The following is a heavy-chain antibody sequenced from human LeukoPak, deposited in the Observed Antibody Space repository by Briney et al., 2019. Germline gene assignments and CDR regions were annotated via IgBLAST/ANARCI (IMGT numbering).Heavy chain of an antibody. D-gene: IGHD3-16*01. CDR2: IYYSGST. J-gene: IGHJ5*02. CDR1: GGSISSYY. CDR3: ARFTPQGYGWGGYNRFDP. V-gene: IGHV4-59*01. Sequence: SETLSLTCTVSGGSISSYYWNWIRQPPGKGLEWIGYIYYSGSTNYNPPLKSRVTISVDTSKSQFSLNLTSVTAADTAVYYCARFTPQGYGWGGYNRFDPWGQGTLVTVSS.